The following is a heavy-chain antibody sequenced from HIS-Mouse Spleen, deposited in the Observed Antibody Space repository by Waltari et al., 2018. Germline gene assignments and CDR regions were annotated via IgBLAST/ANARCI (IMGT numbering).Heavy chain of an antibody. CDR3: AREIPYSSSWYDWYFDL. V-gene: IGHV4-39*07. CDR2: IYYCGST. D-gene: IGHD6-13*01. CDR1: GGSISSSSYY. Sequence: QLQLQESGPGLVKPSETLSLTCPVSGGSISSSSYYWCRSRRPPGKGLGWIGSIYYCGSTYYNPSLKSRVTISVDTSKNQFSLKLSSVTAADTAVYYCAREIPYSSSWYDWYFDLWGRGTLVTVSS. J-gene: IGHJ2*01.